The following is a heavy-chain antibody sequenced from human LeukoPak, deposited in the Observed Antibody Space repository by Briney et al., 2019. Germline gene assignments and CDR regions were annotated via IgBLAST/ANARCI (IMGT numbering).Heavy chain of an antibody. CDR3: TTDISAVLY. Sequence: PGGSLRLSCAASGFTFSSYAMSWVRQAPGKGLEWVSAISGSGGRTYYADSVKGRFTISRDNSKNTLYLQMSSLKTEDTAVYYCTTDISAVLYWGQGTLVTVSS. V-gene: IGHV3-23*01. J-gene: IGHJ4*02. CDR1: GFTFSSYA. CDR2: ISGSGGRT. D-gene: IGHD1-14*01.